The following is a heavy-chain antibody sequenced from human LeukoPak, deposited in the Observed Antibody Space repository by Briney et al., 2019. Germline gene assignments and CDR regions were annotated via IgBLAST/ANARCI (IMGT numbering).Heavy chain of an antibody. CDR3: ARASYYDSSGYFPDAFDI. J-gene: IGHJ3*02. V-gene: IGHV4-61*01. CDR1: GGSVSSGSYY. D-gene: IGHD3-22*01. CDR2: IYYSGST. Sequence: SASLSLTCTVSGGSVSSGSYYWSWIRQPPGKGLEWIGYIYYSGSTNYNPSLKSRVTISVDTSTNQFSLKLSSVTTADTAVYYCARASYYDSSGYFPDAFDIWGQGTMVTVSS.